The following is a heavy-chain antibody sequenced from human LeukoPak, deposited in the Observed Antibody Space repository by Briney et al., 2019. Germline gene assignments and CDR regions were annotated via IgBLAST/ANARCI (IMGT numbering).Heavy chain of an antibody. J-gene: IGHJ4*02. V-gene: IGHV3-21*01. CDR1: GFTFSSYS. CDR2: ISSSSSYI. D-gene: IGHD3-22*01. Sequence: GGSLRLSCAASGFTFSSYSMNWVRQAPGKGLEWVSSISSSSSYIYYADSVKGRFTISRDNSRNTLYLQMNSLRAEDTAVYYCARDRGMYYYENNGFWGQGTLVTVSS. CDR3: ARDRGMYYYENNGF.